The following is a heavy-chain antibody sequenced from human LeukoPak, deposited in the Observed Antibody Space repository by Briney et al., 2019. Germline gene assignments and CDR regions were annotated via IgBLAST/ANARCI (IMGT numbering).Heavy chain of an antibody. CDR1: GYTFTSYD. D-gene: IGHD2-2*01. Sequence: ASVKVSCKASGYTFTSYDINWVRQATGQGLEWMGWMNPNSGNTGYAQKFQGRVTMTRNTSISTAYMELSSLRSEDTAVYYCAADIVVVPAAAYYMDVWGKGTTVTVSS. CDR3: AADIVVVPAAAYYMDV. CDR2: MNPNSGNT. V-gene: IGHV1-8*01. J-gene: IGHJ6*03.